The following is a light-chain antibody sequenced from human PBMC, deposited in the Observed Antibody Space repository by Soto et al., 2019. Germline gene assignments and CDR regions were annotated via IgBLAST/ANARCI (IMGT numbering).Light chain of an antibody. Sequence: QSALTQPASVSGSPGQSITISCTGTSSDVGGYNYVSWYQQHPGKAPKLIIYEVSHRPSGASNHFSGYKSGNTVSLTISGLQAEDEADYYCSSYTTTSTNCVLGNVTKLTVL. CDR1: SSDVGGYNY. CDR2: EVS. J-gene: IGLJ1*01. CDR3: SSYTTTSTNCV. V-gene: IGLV2-14*01.